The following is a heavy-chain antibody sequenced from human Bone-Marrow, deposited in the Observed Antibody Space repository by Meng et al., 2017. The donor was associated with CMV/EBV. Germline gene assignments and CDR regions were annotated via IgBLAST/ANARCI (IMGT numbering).Heavy chain of an antibody. D-gene: IGHD3-10*01. V-gene: IGHV3-7*01. Sequence: GGSLRLSCAASGFTFSSYSMNWVRQAPGKGLEWVANIKQDGSEKYYVDSVKGRFTISRDNAKNSLFLQMNSLRAEDTAVYYCARQGEILWFGELLPYFDYCGQGKLVTVSS. CDR2: IKQDGSEK. CDR3: ARQGEILWFGELLPYFDY. CDR1: GFTFSSYS. J-gene: IGHJ4*02.